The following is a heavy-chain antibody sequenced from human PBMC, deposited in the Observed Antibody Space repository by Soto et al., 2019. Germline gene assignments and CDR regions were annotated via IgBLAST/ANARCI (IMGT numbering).Heavy chain of an antibody. Sequence: GESLKISCKGCGYSFTSYWISWVRQMPGKGLEWMGRIDPSDSYTNYSPSFQGHVTIPADKSISTAYLQWSSLKASDTAMYYCARGGAARHYGMDVWGQGTTVTVSS. CDR3: ARGGAARHYGMDV. CDR1: GYSFTSYW. CDR2: IDPSDSYT. J-gene: IGHJ6*02. D-gene: IGHD6-6*01. V-gene: IGHV5-10-1*01.